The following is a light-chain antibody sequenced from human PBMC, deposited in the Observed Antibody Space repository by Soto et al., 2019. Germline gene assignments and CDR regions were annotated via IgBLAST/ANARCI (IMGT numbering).Light chain of an antibody. CDR3: QHYNSYSEA. CDR1: QTISSW. CDR2: KAS. J-gene: IGKJ1*01. V-gene: IGKV1-5*03. Sequence: DIQMTQSPSTLSGSVGDRVTITCRASQTISSWLAWYQQKPGKAPKLLIYKASTLKSGVPSRFIGSGSGTEITLTISSLQPDDFATYYYQHYNSYSEAFGQGTKVELK.